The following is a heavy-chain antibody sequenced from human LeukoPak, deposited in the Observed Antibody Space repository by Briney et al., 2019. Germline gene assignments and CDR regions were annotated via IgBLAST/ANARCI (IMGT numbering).Heavy chain of an antibody. CDR2: VYSGGYT. V-gene: IGHV3-66*02. CDR1: GFTFSDHY. CDR3: ARAQGSTAYYCDH. Sequence: PGGSLRLSCAASGFTFSDHYMDWVRQAPGKGLEWVSVVYSGGYTYYGASVTGRFTISRDNSQNTVYLQMTGLKPEDTGFYYCARAQGSTAYYCDHWGQGALVTVST. D-gene: IGHD3-16*01. J-gene: IGHJ4*02.